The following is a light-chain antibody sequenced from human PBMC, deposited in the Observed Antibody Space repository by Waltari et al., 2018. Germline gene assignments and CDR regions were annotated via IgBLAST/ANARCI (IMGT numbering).Light chain of an antibody. V-gene: IGKV2-30*01. CDR3: MQGIHRPWT. CDR2: KVS. Sequence: DVVMTQSPLFLPVTLGQPASISCRSSQSLVSSDGNTYFNWFQQRPGQTPRRLVYKVSDRDPGIPDRVICIGSGTDFTLRISRVEAEDVRVYSCMQGIHRPWTFGQGTKVEI. J-gene: IGKJ1*01. CDR1: QSLVSSDGNTY.